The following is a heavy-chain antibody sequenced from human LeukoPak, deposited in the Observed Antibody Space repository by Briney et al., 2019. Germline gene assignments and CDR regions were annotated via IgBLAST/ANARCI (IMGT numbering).Heavy chain of an antibody. V-gene: IGHV1-18*01. J-gene: IGHJ5*02. CDR2: ISAYNGNT. Sequence: ASVKVSCKASGYTFTSYGISWVRQAPGQGREWMGWISAYNGNTNYAQKLQGRVTMTTDTSTSTAYMELRSLSSDDTAVYYCARKEPGFWSGYGGYNWFDPWGQGTLVTVSS. CDR3: ARKEPGFWSGYGGYNWFDP. D-gene: IGHD3-3*01. CDR1: GYTFTSYG.